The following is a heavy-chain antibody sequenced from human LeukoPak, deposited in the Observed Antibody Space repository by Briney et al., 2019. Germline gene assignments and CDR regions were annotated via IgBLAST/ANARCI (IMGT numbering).Heavy chain of an antibody. CDR1: GGSISSGTYY. D-gene: IGHD3-10*01. CDR2: IYYSGST. Sequence: SETLSLTCTVSGGSISSGTYYWGWIRQPPGKGLEWIGSIYYSGSTYYNPSLKSRVTISLDSSKNRFSLKVSSVTAADTAVYFCARRGYYGSGTYHHYFDYWGQGTLVTVSS. V-gene: IGHV4-39*01. CDR3: ARRGYYGSGTYHHYFDY. J-gene: IGHJ4*02.